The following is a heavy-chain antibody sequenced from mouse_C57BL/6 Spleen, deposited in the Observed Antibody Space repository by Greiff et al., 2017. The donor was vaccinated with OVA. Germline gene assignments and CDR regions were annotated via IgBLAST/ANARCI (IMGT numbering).Heavy chain of an antibody. CDR2: IWWDDDK. V-gene: IGHV8-8*01. CDR1: GFSLSTFGMG. CDR3: ARSYYGSSYELYFDV. Sequence: QVTLKECGPGILQPSQTLSLTCSFSGFSLSTFGMGVGWIRQPSGKGLEWLAHIWWDDDKYNNPAMKSRLTITKDTYNNQVVLKIAHVDTADTATYYCARSYYGSSYELYFDVWGTGTTVTVSS. J-gene: IGHJ1*03. D-gene: IGHD1-1*01.